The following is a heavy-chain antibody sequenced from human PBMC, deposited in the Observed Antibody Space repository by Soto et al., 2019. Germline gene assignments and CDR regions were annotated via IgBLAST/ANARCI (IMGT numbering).Heavy chain of an antibody. J-gene: IGHJ4*02. D-gene: IGHD6-19*01. V-gene: IGHV3-23*01. CDR3: ATGGRVAVAGLFDY. CDR2: ISGSGGST. Sequence: PGGSLRLSCAASGYTFSSYAMSWVRQAPGKGLEWVSAISGSGGSTYYADSVKGRFTISRDNSKNTLYLQMNSLRAEDTAVYYCATGGRVAVAGLFDYWGQGTLVTVSS. CDR1: GYTFSSYA.